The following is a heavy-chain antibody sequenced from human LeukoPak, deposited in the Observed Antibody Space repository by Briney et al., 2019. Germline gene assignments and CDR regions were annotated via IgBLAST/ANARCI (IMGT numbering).Heavy chain of an antibody. Sequence: PSETLSLTCAVYGGSFSGYYWSWIRQPPGKGLEWIGEINHSGSTNYNPSLESRVTVSVDTSKNQFSLKLSSVTAADTAVYYCARRYRTYSGSTEGFDYWGQGTLVTVSS. D-gene: IGHD1-26*01. J-gene: IGHJ4*02. V-gene: IGHV4-34*01. CDR3: ARRYRTYSGSTEGFDY. CDR2: INHSGST. CDR1: GGSFSGYY.